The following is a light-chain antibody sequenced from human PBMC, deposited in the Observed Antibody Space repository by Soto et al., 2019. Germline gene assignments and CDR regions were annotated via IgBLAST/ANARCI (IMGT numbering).Light chain of an antibody. Sequence: DIQMTQSPSTLSASVGDRVTITCRASQSISSWLAWYQQKPGRAPKLVIYKASSLESGVPSRFSGSGSGTEFTLTISSLQPDDVATYYCQQYNNYPLTFGGGTKVEIK. J-gene: IGKJ4*01. CDR2: KAS. V-gene: IGKV1-5*03. CDR1: QSISSW. CDR3: QQYNNYPLT.